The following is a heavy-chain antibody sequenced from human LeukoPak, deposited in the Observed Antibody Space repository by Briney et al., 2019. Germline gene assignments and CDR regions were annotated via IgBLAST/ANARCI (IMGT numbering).Heavy chain of an antibody. V-gene: IGHV3-7*03. Sequence: GGSLRLSCAASGFTFSDYWMSWMRQAPGKGLEWVANIKYDGDEEYYVDSVKGRFTISRDNAKNSVYLQLNSLRVEDTAVYYCARVGIIVAAGTCDYWGQGTLVTVSS. CDR2: IKYDGDEE. CDR1: GFTFSDYW. CDR3: ARVGIIVAAGTCDY. J-gene: IGHJ4*02. D-gene: IGHD6-13*01.